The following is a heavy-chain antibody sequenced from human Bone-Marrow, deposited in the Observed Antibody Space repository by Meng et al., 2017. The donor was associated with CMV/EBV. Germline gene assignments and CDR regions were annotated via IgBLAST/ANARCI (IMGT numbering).Heavy chain of an antibody. CDR3: ARDHPSSTTVTTWPAH. J-gene: IGHJ4*02. D-gene: IGHD4-17*01. CDR1: GFTFSSYG. V-gene: IGHV3-30*02. Sequence: GESLKLPCAASGFTFSSYGIHWVRQAPGKGLEWVTFIRYDGSNKYYADSVKGRFTITRDNSKNTLYLQMNSLRAEDTAVYYCARDHPSSTTVTTWPAHWGQGTLVTVSS. CDR2: IRYDGSNK.